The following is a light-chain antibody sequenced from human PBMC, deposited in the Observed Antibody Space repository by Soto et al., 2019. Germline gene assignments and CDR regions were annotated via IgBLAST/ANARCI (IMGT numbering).Light chain of an antibody. V-gene: IGKV3-15*01. CDR3: QQYRSWPRT. CDR2: GAS. J-gene: IGKJ1*01. Sequence: EIVLTQSPATLSVSPGERVTLSCRASQSVDINLAWYQQKPGQAPRLLIYGASTRATDMPGRFSGRGAGAEFTLTISSLQSEDSEVYYCQQYRSWPRTFGQGTKVDIK. CDR1: QSVDIN.